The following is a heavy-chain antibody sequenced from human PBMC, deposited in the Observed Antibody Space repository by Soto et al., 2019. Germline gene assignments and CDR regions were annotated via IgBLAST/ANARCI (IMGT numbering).Heavy chain of an antibody. CDR3: ARAGWTQLWFGELSPAYYFDY. D-gene: IGHD3-10*01. Sequence: GGSLRLSCAASGFTVSSNYMSWVRQAPGKGLEWVSVIYSGGSTYYADSVKGRFTISRDNSKNTLYLQMNSLRAEDTAVYYCARAGWTQLWFGELSPAYYFDYWGQGTLVTVSS. J-gene: IGHJ4*02. CDR1: GFTVSSNY. CDR2: IYSGGST. V-gene: IGHV3-66*01.